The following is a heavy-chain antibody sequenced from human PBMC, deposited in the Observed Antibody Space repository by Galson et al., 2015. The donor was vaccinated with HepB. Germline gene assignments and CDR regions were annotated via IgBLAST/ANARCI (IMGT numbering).Heavy chain of an antibody. D-gene: IGHD6-19*01. CDR1: GFTFSSYA. CDR2: VSYEGTNK. CDR3: AREVGFSSGFDP. V-gene: IGHV3-30-3*01. Sequence: SLRLSCAASGFTFSSYAIHWVRQAPGKGLEWVAVVSYEGTNKHYADSVKGRFTISRDNSKNTLSLQMNSLRAEDTAVYYCAREVGFSSGFDPWGQGALVIVSS. J-gene: IGHJ5*02.